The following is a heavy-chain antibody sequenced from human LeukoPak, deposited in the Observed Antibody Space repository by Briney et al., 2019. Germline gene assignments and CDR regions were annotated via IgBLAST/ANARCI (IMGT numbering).Heavy chain of an antibody. CDR3: LTYYYDSSGGY. Sequence: VSVKVSCKASGYTFTGYYMHWVRQAPGQGLEWMGWINPNSGGTNYAQKFQGRVTMTRDTSISTAYMELSRLRSDDTAVYYCLTYYYDSSGGYWGQGTLVTVSS. CDR2: INPNSGGT. CDR1: GYTFTGYY. D-gene: IGHD3-22*01. J-gene: IGHJ4*02. V-gene: IGHV1-2*02.